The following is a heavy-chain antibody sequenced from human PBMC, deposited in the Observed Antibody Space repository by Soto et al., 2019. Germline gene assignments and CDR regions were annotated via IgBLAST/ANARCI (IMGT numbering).Heavy chain of an antibody. Sequence: SETLSLTYTVAGGSVSDGSCCWNWIRQPPGKGLEWVGYIYYAGSTSYNPSLKGRVAMSLETSKSQFSLRLSSVTAADTAVYYCARMGAFYQSLDPWGPGTLVTVSS. CDR3: ARMGAFYQSLDP. J-gene: IGHJ5*02. D-gene: IGHD2-2*01. CDR2: IYYAGST. V-gene: IGHV4-61*01. CDR1: GGSVSDGSCC.